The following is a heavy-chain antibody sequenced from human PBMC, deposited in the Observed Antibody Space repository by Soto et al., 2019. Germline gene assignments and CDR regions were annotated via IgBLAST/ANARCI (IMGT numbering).Heavy chain of an antibody. CDR2: IKQDGSET. CDR1: GFRFTAYW. Sequence: GGSLRLSCATSGFRFTAYWMTWVRQTPGRGLEWLANIKQDGSETNYLDSVKGRFTISRDNDRNLVYLQMDSLRPEDTAVYYCAPRHGWGQGTLVTVSS. CDR3: APRHG. J-gene: IGHJ4*02. V-gene: IGHV3-7*05.